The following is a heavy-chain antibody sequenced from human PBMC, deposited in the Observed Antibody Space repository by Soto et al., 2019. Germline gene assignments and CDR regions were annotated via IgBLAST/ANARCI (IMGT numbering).Heavy chain of an antibody. CDR2: IYYSGST. V-gene: IGHV4-59*01. Sequence: SETLSLTSTVSGGTISSYYWSWIRQPPGKGLEWIGYIYYSGSTNYNPSLKSRVTISVDTSKNQFSLKLSSVTAADTAVYYCARDSSSWHPFDYWGQGTLVTVSS. J-gene: IGHJ4*02. CDR1: GGTISSYY. CDR3: ARDSSSWHPFDY. D-gene: IGHD6-13*01.